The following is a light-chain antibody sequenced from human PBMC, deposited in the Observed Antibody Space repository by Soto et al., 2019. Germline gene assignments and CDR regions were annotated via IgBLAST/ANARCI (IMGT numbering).Light chain of an antibody. J-gene: IGKJ3*01. CDR1: QSVSSSY. Sequence: PGEIVTLSCRASQSVSSSYLTWYQQKPGQAPRLLIYGASTRATGIPARFSGSGSGTDFTLTISSLQPEDFAVYYCQQYGSSPPITFGPGTKVDIK. CDR2: GAS. V-gene: IGKV3-20*01. CDR3: QQYGSSPPIT.